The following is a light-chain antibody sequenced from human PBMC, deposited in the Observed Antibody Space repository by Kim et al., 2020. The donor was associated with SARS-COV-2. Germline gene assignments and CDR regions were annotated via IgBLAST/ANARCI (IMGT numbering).Light chain of an antibody. V-gene: IGKV1-39*01. Sequence: SASVEDGITISCRASQSISRRLSWFQQKPGKAPKLLITSASNLQSGVPSRFAGGGSGTDYTLTITSLQPDDYATYYCQQSFSTPTFGQGTKVDIK. CDR1: QSISRR. J-gene: IGKJ1*01. CDR2: SAS. CDR3: QQSFSTPT.